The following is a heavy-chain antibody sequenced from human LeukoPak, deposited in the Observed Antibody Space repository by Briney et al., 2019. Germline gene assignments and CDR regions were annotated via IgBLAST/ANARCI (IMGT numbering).Heavy chain of an antibody. J-gene: IGHJ4*02. CDR1: GFTFSTYW. Sequence: QPGGSLRLPCAASGFTFSTYWMHWVRQAPGKGLVWVSRINSDGSSTSYADSVKGRFTISRDNAKNSLYLQMNSLRVEDTAVYYCARDTRLPAGWAAAGLDYWGQGTLVTVSS. D-gene: IGHD6-13*01. CDR3: ARDTRLPAGWAAAGLDY. V-gene: IGHV3-74*01. CDR2: INSDGSST.